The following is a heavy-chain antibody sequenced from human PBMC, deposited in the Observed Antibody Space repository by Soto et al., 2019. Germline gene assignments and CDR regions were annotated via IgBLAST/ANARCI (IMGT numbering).Heavy chain of an antibody. J-gene: IGHJ6*03. V-gene: IGHV4-31*03. Sequence: QVQLQESGPGLVKHSQTLSLTCTVSGGSISSGGYYWSWIRQHPGKGLEWIGYIYYSGNTYYNPSLKSRVTKAVDTSKNQFSLKLSSVTAADTAVYYWASNGFVSFRDYYYSDVWGKGTTVTVSS. CDR1: GGSISSGGYY. CDR2: IYYSGNT. CDR3: ASNGFVSFRDYYYSDV.